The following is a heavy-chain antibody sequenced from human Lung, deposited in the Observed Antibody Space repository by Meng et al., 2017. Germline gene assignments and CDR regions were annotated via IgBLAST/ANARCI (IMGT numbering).Heavy chain of an antibody. V-gene: IGHV4/OR15-8*02. Sequence: VHLQESGPGLVTPSGTLSLPCVVSGGSISSIDWWSWVRQPPGKGLEWIGEIYHGGDTNYNPSLKSRVTIAIDRSKNQFSLKLSSVTAADTAVYYCASWIYSCGWQWGQGTWSPSPQ. J-gene: IGHJ4*02. CDR2: IYHGGDT. D-gene: IGHD6-19*01. CDR1: GGSISSIDW. CDR3: ASWIYSCGWQ.